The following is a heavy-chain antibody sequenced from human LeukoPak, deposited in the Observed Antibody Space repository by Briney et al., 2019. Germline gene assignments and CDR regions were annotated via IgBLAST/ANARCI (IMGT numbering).Heavy chain of an antibody. CDR1: GFTFSSYA. J-gene: IGHJ4*02. CDR2: ISYDGSNK. CDR3: ARKYYYDSSGYSEFDY. Sequence: GGSLRLSCAASGFTFSSYAMHWVRQAPGKGLEWVAVISYDGSNKYYADSVKGRFTISRDNSKNTLYLQMNSLRAEDTAVYYCARKYYYDSSGYSEFDYWGQGTLVTVSS. V-gene: IGHV3-30-3*01. D-gene: IGHD3-22*01.